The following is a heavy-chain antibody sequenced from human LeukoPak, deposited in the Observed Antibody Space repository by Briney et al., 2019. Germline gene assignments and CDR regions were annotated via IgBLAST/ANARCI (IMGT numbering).Heavy chain of an antibody. CDR3: ARDPRYYDFWSGWDMDV. CDR2: IYSGGST. CDR1: GFTVSSNY. Sequence: GRSLRLSCAASGFTVSSNYMSWVRQAPGKGLEWVSVIYSGGSTYYADSVKGRFTISRDNSKNTLYLQMNSLRAEDTAVYYCARDPRYYDFWSGWDMDVWGKGTTVTVSS. D-gene: IGHD3-3*01. J-gene: IGHJ6*03. V-gene: IGHV3-53*01.